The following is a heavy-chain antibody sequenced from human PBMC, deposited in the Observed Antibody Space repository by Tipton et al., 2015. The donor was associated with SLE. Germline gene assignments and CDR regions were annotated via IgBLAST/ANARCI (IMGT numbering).Heavy chain of an antibody. D-gene: IGHD3-10*01. CDR3: ARIGSIGAGLNWFDP. CDR2: IYPEDSDT. CDR1: GYNFITYW. Sequence: QSGAEVKKPGESLKISCKGYGYNFITYWIGWARQMPGKGLEWMGAIYPEDSDTRYSPSFQGQVTISADKSTNTASLQWDSLKASDSAMYYCARIGSIGAGLNWFDPWGQGTLVTVSS. J-gene: IGHJ5*02. V-gene: IGHV5-51*03.